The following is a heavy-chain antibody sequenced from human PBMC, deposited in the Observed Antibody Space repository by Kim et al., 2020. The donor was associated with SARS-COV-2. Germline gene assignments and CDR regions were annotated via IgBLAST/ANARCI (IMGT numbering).Heavy chain of an antibody. Sequence: SETLSLTCAVYGGSFSGYYWSWIRQPPGKGLEWIGEINHSGSTNYNPSLKSRVTISVDTSKNQFSLKLSSVTAADTAVYYCARAIGMATNPYYFDYWGQGTLVTVSS. CDR1: GGSFSGYY. D-gene: IGHD5-12*01. J-gene: IGHJ4*02. CDR2: INHSGST. V-gene: IGHV4-34*01. CDR3: ARAIGMATNPYYFDY.